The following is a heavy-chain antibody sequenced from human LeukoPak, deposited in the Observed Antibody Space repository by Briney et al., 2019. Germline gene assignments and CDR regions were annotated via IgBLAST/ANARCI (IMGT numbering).Heavy chain of an antibody. Sequence: GGSLRLSCAASGFIFRSYSMIWVRQAPGKGLEWVSYISSGSGNTIYYADSVKGRFTISRDNAKNSLYLQMNSLRAEDTAVYYCAELGITMIGGVWGKGTTVTISS. CDR3: AELGITMIGGV. CDR2: ISSGSGNTI. D-gene: IGHD3-10*02. J-gene: IGHJ6*04. CDR1: GFIFRSYS. V-gene: IGHV3-48*03.